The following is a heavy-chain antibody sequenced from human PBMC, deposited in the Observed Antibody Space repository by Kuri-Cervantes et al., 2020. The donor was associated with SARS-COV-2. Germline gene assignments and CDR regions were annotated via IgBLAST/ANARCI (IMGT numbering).Heavy chain of an antibody. CDR2: MSADESYK. J-gene: IGHJ6*02. Sequence: GESLKISCAASGFSFRTHGMHWVRRASGRGLEWVAVMSADESYKNYGDSVKGRFTVSRDNSKNTLYLQMNSLSAEDTAVYYCAKEEKVLRFLEWLGGMDVWGQGTTVTVSS. D-gene: IGHD3-3*01. V-gene: IGHV3-30*18. CDR3: AKEEKVLRFLEWLGGMDV. CDR1: GFSFRTHG.